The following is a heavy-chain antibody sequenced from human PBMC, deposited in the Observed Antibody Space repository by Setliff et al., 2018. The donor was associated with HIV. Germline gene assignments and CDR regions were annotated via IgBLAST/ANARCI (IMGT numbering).Heavy chain of an antibody. CDR3: AREGGAYSGNPSDF. CDR2: IYYTGST. Sequence: SETLSLTCTVSGGPISSYYWSWMRQPPGKGLEWIGYIYYTGSTNCNPSPKSRVTISVDTSKNQFSLRLSSVTAADTAVYYCAREGGAYSGNPSDFWGQGTLVTVSS. V-gene: IGHV4-59*12. J-gene: IGHJ4*02. D-gene: IGHD1-26*01. CDR1: GGPISSYY.